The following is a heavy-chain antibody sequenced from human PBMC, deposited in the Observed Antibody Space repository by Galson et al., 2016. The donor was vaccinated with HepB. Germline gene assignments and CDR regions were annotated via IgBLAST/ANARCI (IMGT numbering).Heavy chain of an antibody. CDR1: GFSLRTDGMC. CDR3: ASGCRQRNYNYYGIEV. J-gene: IGHJ6*02. V-gene: IGHV2-70*11. CDR2: IDWDDDR. D-gene: IGHD4/OR15-4a*01. Sequence: PALVKPTQALTVTCTFAGFSLRTDGMCVNWVRQTPGKALEWLGRIDWDDDRYFSTSLRTRLTLAKDPSINQVVLTMTDMSPVDTGTYYCASGCRQRNYNYYGIEVWGQGISVTVSS.